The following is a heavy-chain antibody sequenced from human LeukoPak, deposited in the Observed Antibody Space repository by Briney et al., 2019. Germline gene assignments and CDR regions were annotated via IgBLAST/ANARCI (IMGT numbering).Heavy chain of an antibody. J-gene: IGHJ4*02. CDR3: ARGAAAGIDS. CDR1: GGSISSGGYS. V-gene: IGHV4-30-2*01. Sequence: SETLSLTCAVSGGSISSGGYSWSWIRQPPGKGLEWIGYIYHSGSTNYNPSLKSRVTISVDTSKNQFSLKLSSVTAADTAVYYCARGAAAGIDSWGQGTLVTVSS. D-gene: IGHD6-13*01. CDR2: IYHSGST.